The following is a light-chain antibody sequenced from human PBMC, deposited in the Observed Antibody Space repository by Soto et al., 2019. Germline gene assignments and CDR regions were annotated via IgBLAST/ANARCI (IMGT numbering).Light chain of an antibody. Sequence: QSALTQPPSASGSPGQSVTISCTGISSDVGGYNYVSWYQQHPGKAPKLMIYEVTKRPSGVPDRFSGSRSGDTASLTVSGLKAEDEADYYCSSYAGSDNVLFGGGTKLTVL. V-gene: IGLV2-8*01. CDR2: EVT. CDR3: SSYAGSDNVL. J-gene: IGLJ2*01. CDR1: SSDVGGYNY.